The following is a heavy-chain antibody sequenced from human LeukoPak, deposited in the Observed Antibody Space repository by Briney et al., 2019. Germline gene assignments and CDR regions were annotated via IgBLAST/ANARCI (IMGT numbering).Heavy chain of an antibody. CDR3: ARLAWPGRGSRFDP. CDR2: ISDSGSI. V-gene: IGHV4-59*01. CDR1: GGSISSYY. J-gene: IGHJ5*02. D-gene: IGHD3-16*01. Sequence: SETLSHTRSVSGGSISSYYWSWIRQPPGRGLAWVGYISDSGSINDNPSLKSRVTISVDESKNQFSLKLSSVTAADTAVYYCARLAWPGRGSRFDPWGQGTLVTVSS.